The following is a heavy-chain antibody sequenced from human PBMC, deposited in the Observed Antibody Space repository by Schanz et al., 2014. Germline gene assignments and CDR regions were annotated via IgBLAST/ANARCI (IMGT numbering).Heavy chain of an antibody. Sequence: EVQLVESGGDLVQPGGSLRLSCSASGFTFSSYAMSWVRQAPGKGLEWVSSMSGDHRNTFYADSVKGRFTISRDSSKNTLMIQINRLRTRDTAVYYSANLGPCCRRGSCSRACSSWGQGTLXTVSS. CDR3: ANLGPCCRRGSCSRACSS. V-gene: IGHV3-23*04. CDR1: GFTFSSYA. J-gene: IGHJ5*02. CDR2: MSGDHRNT. D-gene: IGHD2-15*01.